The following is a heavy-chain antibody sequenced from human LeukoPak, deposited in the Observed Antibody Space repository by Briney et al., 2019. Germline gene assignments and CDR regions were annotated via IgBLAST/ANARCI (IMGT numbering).Heavy chain of an antibody. J-gene: IGHJ4*02. CDR3: AKDKSTSPGTFDY. CDR2: ISGSGGST. D-gene: IGHD2/OR15-2a*01. V-gene: IGHV3-23*01. CDR1: GFTFSSYA. Sequence: GGSLRLSCAASGFTFSSYAMSWVRQAPGKGLEWVSAISGSGGSTYYADSVKGRFTISRDNSKNTLSLQMSSLRAEDTAVYYCAKDKSTSPGTFDYWGQGTLVTVSS.